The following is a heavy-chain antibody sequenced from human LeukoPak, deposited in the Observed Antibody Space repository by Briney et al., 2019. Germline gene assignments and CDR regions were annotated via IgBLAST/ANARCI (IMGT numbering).Heavy chain of an antibody. J-gene: IGHJ5*02. CDR3: ARERIPPGGDYDSSGYVDH. CDR2: IIPILGIA. D-gene: IGHD3-22*01. CDR1: GGTFSSYA. Sequence: SVTVSCKASGGTFSSYAISWVRLAPGQGLEWMGRIIPILGIANYAQKFQGRVTITADKSTSTAYMELSSLRSEDTAVYYCARERIPPGGDYDSSGYVDHWGQGTLVTVSS. V-gene: IGHV1-69*04.